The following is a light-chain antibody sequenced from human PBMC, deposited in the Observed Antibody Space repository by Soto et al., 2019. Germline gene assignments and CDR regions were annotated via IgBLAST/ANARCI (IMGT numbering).Light chain of an antibody. CDR1: QSISTW. CDR3: QQYGTSPGGGAEIT. CDR2: DAS. Sequence: DIPMTQSPSTLSASVGDRVTITCRASQSISTWLAWYQQRPGRAPKLLVYDASNLQSGVPSRFSGDGSGTEITHTISSLQPDDFETYYCQQYGTSPGGGAEITFGQGTRLEIK. J-gene: IGKJ5*01. V-gene: IGKV1-5*01.